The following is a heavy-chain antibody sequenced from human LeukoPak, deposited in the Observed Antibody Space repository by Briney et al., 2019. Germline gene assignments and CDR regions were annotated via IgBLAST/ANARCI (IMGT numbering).Heavy chain of an antibody. V-gene: IGHV3-9*01. D-gene: IGHD3-22*01. CDR2: ISWNSGSI. J-gene: IGHJ4*02. CDR1: GFTFSSYW. CDR3: AKDQGPYDSSGYYDY. Sequence: PGGSLRLSCAASGFTFSSYWMHWVRQAPGKGLEWVSGISWNSGSIGYADSVKGRFTISRDNAKNSLYLQMNSLRAEDTALYYCAKDQGPYDSSGYYDYWGQGTLVTVSS.